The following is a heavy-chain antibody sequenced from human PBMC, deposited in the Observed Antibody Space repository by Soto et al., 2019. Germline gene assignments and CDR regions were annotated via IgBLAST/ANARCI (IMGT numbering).Heavy chain of an antibody. CDR2: LTGNGGTT. V-gene: IGHV3-23*01. Sequence: TGGSLRLSCEASGFTFSNFGMSWVRQAPGKGLEWVSGLTGNGGTTYYADSVKGRFTISRDNSKNALSLQMNSLRVDDTAVYYCARGGQYQQPYQFDFWGQGTLVTVSS. J-gene: IGHJ4*02. D-gene: IGHD2-2*01. CDR1: GFTFSNFG. CDR3: ARGGQYQQPYQFDF.